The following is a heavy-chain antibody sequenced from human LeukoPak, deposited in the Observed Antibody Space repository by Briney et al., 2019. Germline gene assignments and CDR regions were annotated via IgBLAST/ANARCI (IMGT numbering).Heavy chain of an antibody. J-gene: IGHJ4*02. V-gene: IGHV3-30*01. CDR3: AKERLGGNYGDYAVDY. D-gene: IGHD4-17*01. CDR2: LSYDGSNK. CDR1: GFTFSSYA. Sequence: PGGSLRLSCAASGFTFSSYAMHWVRQAPGKGLEWVAVLSYDGSNKYSADSVKGRFTISRDNSKNTLYLQMNSLRAEDTAVYYCAKERLGGNYGDYAVDYWGQGTMVTVSS.